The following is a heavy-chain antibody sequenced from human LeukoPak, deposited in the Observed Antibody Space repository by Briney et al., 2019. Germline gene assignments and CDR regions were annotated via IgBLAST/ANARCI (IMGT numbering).Heavy chain of an antibody. Sequence: SVTVSCTASGGTFISYAISWVRQAPGQGLEWMGGIIPIFGTANYAQKFQGRVTITADESTSTAYMELSSLRSEDTAVYYCARDDYYGSGSYHFDCWGQGTLVTVSS. CDR2: IIPIFGTA. CDR3: ARDDYYGSGSYHFDC. CDR1: GGTFISYA. V-gene: IGHV1-69*01. D-gene: IGHD3-10*01. J-gene: IGHJ4*02.